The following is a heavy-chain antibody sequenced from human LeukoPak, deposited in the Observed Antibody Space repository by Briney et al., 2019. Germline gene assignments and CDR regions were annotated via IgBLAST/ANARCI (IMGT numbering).Heavy chain of an antibody. CDR2: INPSGGST. CDR1: GYTFTSYH. D-gene: IGHD2-2*01. V-gene: IGHV1-46*01. J-gene: IGHJ4*02. Sequence: ASVKVSCKASGYTFTSYHMHWVRQAPGQGLEWMGIINPSGGSTSYAQKFQGRVTMTRDTSTSTVYMELSSLRSEDTAVYYCARAANIVVVPAAFDYWGQGTLVTVSS. CDR3: ARAANIVVVPAAFDY.